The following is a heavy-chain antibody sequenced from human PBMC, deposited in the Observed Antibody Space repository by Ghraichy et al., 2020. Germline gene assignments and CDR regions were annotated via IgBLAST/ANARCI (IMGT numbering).Heavy chain of an antibody. Sequence: GGSLRLSCAASGFTFSSSGMTWVRQAPGKGLEWVSGISGSGFKTFYADSVKGRFTISRDKSKNTLYLQMNSLRAEDTAVYYCAKVFNAFGVILMGYYYYYGMDVWGQGTTVTVSS. CDR1: GFTFSSSG. V-gene: IGHV3-23*01. CDR3: AKVFNAFGVILMGYYYYYGMDV. D-gene: IGHD3-3*01. J-gene: IGHJ6*02. CDR2: ISGSGFKT.